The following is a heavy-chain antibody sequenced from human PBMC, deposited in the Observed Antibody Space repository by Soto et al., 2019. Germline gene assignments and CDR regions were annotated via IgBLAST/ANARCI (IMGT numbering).Heavy chain of an antibody. CDR2: IYWNDEK. D-gene: IGHD3-3*01. CDR3: THSWGSRSLYYGMDV. V-gene: IGHV2-5*01. Sequence: QITLTESGPTLVKPTQTLTLTCTFSGFSLTTTGVGVGWIRQPPGKALEWLALIYWNDEKRYRPYLRSRLTITKDTSKNQVVLTMTNMDPVDTGKYYCTHSWGSRSLYYGMDVWGQGTTVTVSS. J-gene: IGHJ6*02. CDR1: GFSLTTTGVG.